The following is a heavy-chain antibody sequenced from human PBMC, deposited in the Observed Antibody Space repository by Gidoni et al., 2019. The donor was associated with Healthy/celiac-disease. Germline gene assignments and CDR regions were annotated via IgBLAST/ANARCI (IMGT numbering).Heavy chain of an antibody. CDR3: ARGRYHDSSGFPY. J-gene: IGHJ4*02. CDR1: GPSFSGYY. Sequence: QVQLQQWGAGLLKPSETLSLTCAMSGPSFSGYYWSWIRQSPWRGLEWIAEITHTGSTNYKPALRSRVTISVDASKNQFSLQLRSVTAADTAVYYCARGRYHDSSGFPYWGQGTLVTVSS. V-gene: IGHV4-34*01. D-gene: IGHD3-22*01. CDR2: ITHTGST.